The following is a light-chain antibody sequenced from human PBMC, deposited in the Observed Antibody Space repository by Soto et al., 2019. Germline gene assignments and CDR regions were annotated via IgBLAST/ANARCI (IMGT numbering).Light chain of an antibody. CDR1: QSISSW. J-gene: IGKJ3*01. V-gene: IGKV1-5*03. CDR3: QHYNSYSEA. CDR2: TAS. Sequence: DIHMTQSPSTLSASVGDRVTITWLASQSISSWLAWYQQTPETAPQLLIYTASSLDSGVPSIFSGSASAKVFPLTISRLPPDDFATYYRQHYNSYSEAFGPGTKVDIK.